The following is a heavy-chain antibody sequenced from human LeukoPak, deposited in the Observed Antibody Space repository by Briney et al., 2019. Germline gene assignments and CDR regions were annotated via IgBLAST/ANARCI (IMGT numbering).Heavy chain of an antibody. CDR3: ARDRELGY. J-gene: IGHJ4*02. D-gene: IGHD3-10*01. V-gene: IGHV4-59*01. Sequence: PSETLSLTCSVSGDSISIYYWSWIRQPPGKGLEWIGYIYNSGSTNYNPSLKSRVTISVDTSKNQFSLKLTSVTAADTAVYYWARDRELGYWGQGTLVTVSS. CDR1: GDSISIYY. CDR2: IYNSGST.